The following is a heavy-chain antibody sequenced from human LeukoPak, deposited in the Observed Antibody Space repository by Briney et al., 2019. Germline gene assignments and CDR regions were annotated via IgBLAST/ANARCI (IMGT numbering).Heavy chain of an antibody. Sequence: ASEKVSCKASGYTFTDYYLHWVRQAPGQGLEWMGWINPNSGDTDYAQKFQGRVTMTRDTSISTAYMELSRLRYDDTAVYYCARDMDTGPDLFDYWGQGTLVTVSS. CDR3: ARDMDTGPDLFDY. V-gene: IGHV1-2*02. CDR1: GYTFTDYY. J-gene: IGHJ4*02. CDR2: INPNSGDT. D-gene: IGHD5-18*01.